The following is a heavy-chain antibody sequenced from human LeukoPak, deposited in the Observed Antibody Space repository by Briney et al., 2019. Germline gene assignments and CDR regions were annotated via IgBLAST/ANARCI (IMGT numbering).Heavy chain of an antibody. J-gene: IGHJ4*02. D-gene: IGHD1-1*01. V-gene: IGHV3-30*18. CDR1: GFTFNTYG. Sequence: GGSLRLSCAASGFTFNTYGMHWVRQAPGKGLGWVAVLSYDGSNIYYPESVKGRFTISRDNSKNTLYLQMNSLRTEDTAVYFCAKGGTNWGSDFDYWGQGTLVIVSS. CDR2: LSYDGSNI. CDR3: AKGGTNWGSDFDY.